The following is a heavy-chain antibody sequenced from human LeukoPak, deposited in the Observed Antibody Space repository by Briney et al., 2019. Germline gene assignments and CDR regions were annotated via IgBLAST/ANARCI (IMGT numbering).Heavy chain of an antibody. Sequence: GGSLKLSCAASGFTFSGSTMHWVRQASGKGLEWVGHVRTKASNYATSYAAPVKGRFTIFRHDSENTAYLQMNSLKTDDTAVYFCTYYFDSSSYLNWGQGTQVTVSS. CDR3: TYYFDSSSYLN. D-gene: IGHD3-22*01. CDR2: VRTKASNYAT. CDR1: GFTFSGST. V-gene: IGHV3-73*01. J-gene: IGHJ4*02.